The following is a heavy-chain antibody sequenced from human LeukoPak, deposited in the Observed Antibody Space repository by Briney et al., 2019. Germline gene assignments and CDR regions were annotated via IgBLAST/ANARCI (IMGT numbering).Heavy chain of an antibody. J-gene: IGHJ4*02. CDR1: GGSISSYY. D-gene: IGHD3-3*01. CDR2: IYTSGST. Sequence: SETLSLTRTVSGGSISSYYWSWIRQPPGKGLEWIWRIYTSGSTYYNPSLKSRVTISVDTSKNQFSLKLSSVTAADTAVYYCARVGITIFGVDWYYFDYWGQGTLVTVSS. CDR3: ARVGITIFGVDWYYFDY. V-gene: IGHV4-4*07.